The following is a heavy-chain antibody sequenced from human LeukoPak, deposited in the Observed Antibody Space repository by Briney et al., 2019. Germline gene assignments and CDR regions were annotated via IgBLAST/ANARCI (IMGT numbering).Heavy chain of an antibody. V-gene: IGHV3-7*03. Sequence: GGSLRLSCAASGFTFSSYWMSWVRQAPGKGLEWVANIKQDGTEKYYVDSEKGRFTISRDNSKNTLYLQMNSLRAEDTAVYYCAKRIMITFGGVIGTYFDYWGQGTLVTVSS. J-gene: IGHJ4*02. CDR1: GFTFSSYW. CDR2: IKQDGTEK. CDR3: AKRIMITFGGVIGTYFDY. D-gene: IGHD3-16*02.